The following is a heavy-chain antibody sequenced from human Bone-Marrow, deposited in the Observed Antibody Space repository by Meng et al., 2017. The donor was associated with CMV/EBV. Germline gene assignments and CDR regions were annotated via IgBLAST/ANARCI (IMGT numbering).Heavy chain of an antibody. D-gene: IGHD3-10*01. Sequence: GESLKISCAASGFTFSSYGMHWVRQAPGKGLEWVAFIRYDGSNKYYADSVKGRFTISRDNSKNTLYLQMNSLRSEDTAVYYCARDLITMVRGVISPNYYYYGMDVWGQGTTVTVPS. J-gene: IGHJ6*02. V-gene: IGHV3-30*02. CDR2: IRYDGSNK. CDR1: GFTFSSYG. CDR3: ARDLITMVRGVISPNYYYYGMDV.